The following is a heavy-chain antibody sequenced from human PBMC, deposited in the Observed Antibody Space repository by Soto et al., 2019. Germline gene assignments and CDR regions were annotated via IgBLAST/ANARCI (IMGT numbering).Heavy chain of an antibody. CDR3: ARSYDYIFGYFDY. CDR1: GYTFTGYY. D-gene: IGHD3-16*01. V-gene: IGHV1-2*04. CDR2: INPNSGGT. Sequence: GASVKVSCKASGYTFTGYYMHWVRQAPGQGLEWMGWINPNSGGTNYAQKFQGWVTMTRDTSISTAYMELSRLRSDDTAVYYCARSYDYIFGYFDYWGQGTLVTVSS. J-gene: IGHJ4*02.